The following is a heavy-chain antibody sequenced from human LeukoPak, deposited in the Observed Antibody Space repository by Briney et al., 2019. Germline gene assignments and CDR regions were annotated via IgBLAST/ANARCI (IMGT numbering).Heavy chain of an antibody. CDR1: GGSINSYY. Sequence: SETLSRTCTVSGGSINSYYWSWIRQPPGKELEWIGYIYYSGSTNYNPSLKSRVTISVDASKNQFSLKLNSVTAADTAVYYCARYSDAYAGARWFDHWGQGTLVTVSS. CDR3: ARYSDAYAGARWFDH. J-gene: IGHJ5*02. V-gene: IGHV4-59*13. CDR2: IYYSGST. D-gene: IGHD2-21*01.